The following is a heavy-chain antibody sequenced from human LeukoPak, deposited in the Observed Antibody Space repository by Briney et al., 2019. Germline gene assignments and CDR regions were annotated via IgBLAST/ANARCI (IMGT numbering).Heavy chain of an antibody. CDR1: GGSLSTYY. Sequence: SETLSLTCTVSGGSLSTYYWNWIRQPAGKGLEWIGRIYTSGSTNYNPSLKSRVTISVDTSKNQFSLKLSSVTAADTAVYYCAREYYYESSGYLLGGWFDPWGQGTLVTVSS. V-gene: IGHV4-4*07. J-gene: IGHJ5*02. CDR2: IYTSGST. D-gene: IGHD3-22*01. CDR3: AREYYYESSGYLLGGWFDP.